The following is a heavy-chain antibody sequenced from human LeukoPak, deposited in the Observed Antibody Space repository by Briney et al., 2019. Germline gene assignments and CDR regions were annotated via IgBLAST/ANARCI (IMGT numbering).Heavy chain of an antibody. CDR2: IYHSGST. D-gene: IGHD2-15*01. J-gene: IGHJ5*02. Sequence: SETLSLTCTVSGYSISSGYYWGWIRQPPGKGLEWIGSIYHSGSTYYNPSLKSRVTISVDTSKNQFSLQLSSVTAAYQALYYFARDVVVAAREDWFDPWAREPWSPSPQ. V-gene: IGHV4-38-2*02. CDR3: ARDVVVAAREDWFDP. CDR1: GYSISSGYY.